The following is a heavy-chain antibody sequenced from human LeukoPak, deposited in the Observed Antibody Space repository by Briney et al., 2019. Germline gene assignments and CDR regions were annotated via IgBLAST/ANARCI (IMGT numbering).Heavy chain of an antibody. CDR1: GGSISSSSYY. D-gene: IGHD3-22*01. J-gene: IGHJ4*02. CDR3: ARVRALGGYYNYFDY. V-gene: IGHV4-39*07. Sequence: SETLSLTCTVSGGSISSSSYYWGWIRQPPGKGLEWIGSIYYSGSTNYNPSLKSRVTISVDTSKNQFSLKLSSVTAADTAVYYCARVRALGGYYNYFDYWGQGTLVTVSS. CDR2: IYYSGST.